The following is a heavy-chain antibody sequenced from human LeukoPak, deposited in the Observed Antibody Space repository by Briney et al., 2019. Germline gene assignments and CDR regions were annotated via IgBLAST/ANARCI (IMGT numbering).Heavy chain of an antibody. Sequence: GGSLRLSCAASGFTFSSYSMNWVRQAPGKGLEWVSYISSSSSTIYYADPVKGRFTISRDNTKNSLYLQMNSLSADDTVEYYCARKSRDSSGYYPFEDYWGQGTLVTVSS. V-gene: IGHV3-48*01. CDR3: ARKSRDSSGYYPFEDY. J-gene: IGHJ4*02. CDR2: ISSSSSTI. CDR1: GFTFSSYS. D-gene: IGHD3-22*01.